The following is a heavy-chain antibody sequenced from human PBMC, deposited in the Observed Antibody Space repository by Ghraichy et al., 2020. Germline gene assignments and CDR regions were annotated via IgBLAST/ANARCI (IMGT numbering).Heavy chain of an antibody. CDR2: ISSSGATI. CDR3: ARRYCSSTSCLFDY. V-gene: IGHV3-48*03. D-gene: IGHD2-2*01. Sequence: LSLTCAASGFSFSTYELNWVRQAPGKGLEWISHISSSGATIYYADSVKGRFTISRDNPKNSLYLQMNSLRAEDTAVYYCARRYCSSTSCLFDYWGQGTLVTVSS. J-gene: IGHJ4*02. CDR1: GFSFSTYE.